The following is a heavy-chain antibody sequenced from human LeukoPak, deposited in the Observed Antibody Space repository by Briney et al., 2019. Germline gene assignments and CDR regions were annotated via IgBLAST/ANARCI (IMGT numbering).Heavy chain of an antibody. CDR1: GFKFSSYE. CDR2: ISGSGGST. V-gene: IGHV3-23*01. J-gene: IGHJ4*02. D-gene: IGHD3-10*01. Sequence: GGSLRLSCAASGFKFSSYEMNWVRQAPGKGLEWVSAISGSGGSTYYADSVKGRFTISRDNSKNTLYLQMNSLRAEDTAVYYCAKNAGYGSGSYYDYWGQGTLVTVSS. CDR3: AKNAGYGSGSYYDY.